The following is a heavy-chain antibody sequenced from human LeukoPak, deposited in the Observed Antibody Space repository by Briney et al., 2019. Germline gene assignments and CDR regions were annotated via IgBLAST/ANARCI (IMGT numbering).Heavy chain of an antibody. CDR3: AGLSSSSNQHWFDP. D-gene: IGHD6-6*01. V-gene: IGHV4-39*07. CDR1: GGSISSSAYY. J-gene: IGHJ5*02. CDR2: IYHSGST. Sequence: SETLSLTCTVSGGSISSSAYYWGWIRRPPGKGLEWIGEIYHSGSTNYNPSLKSRVTISVDKSENQFSLKLTSVTAADTAVYYCAGLSSSSNQHWFDPWGQGTLVTVSS.